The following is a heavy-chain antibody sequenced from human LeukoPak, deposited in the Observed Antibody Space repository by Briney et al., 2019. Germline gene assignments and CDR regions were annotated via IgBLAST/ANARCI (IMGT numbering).Heavy chain of an antibody. J-gene: IGHJ4*02. Sequence: GGSLRLSCAASGFTFRDYYMSWIRQAPGKGLEWVSYISSSGSTIYYADSVKGRFTISRDNAKNSLYLQMNSLRAEDTAVYYCAGSYYYDSSEYWGQGTLVTVSS. CDR2: ISSSGSTI. CDR3: AGSYYYDSSEY. CDR1: GFTFRDYY. V-gene: IGHV3-11*01. D-gene: IGHD3-22*01.